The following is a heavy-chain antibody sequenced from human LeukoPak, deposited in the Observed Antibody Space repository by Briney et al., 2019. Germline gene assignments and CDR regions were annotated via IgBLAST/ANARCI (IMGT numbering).Heavy chain of an antibody. J-gene: IGHJ6*03. CDR2: ISGSGGST. CDR3: AKKEGAQYYYYYYMDV. CDR1: GFTFSNFG. Sequence: PGGSLRLSCAASGFTFSNFGMSWVRQAPGKGLEWVSVISGSGGSTYYADSVKGRFTISRDNSKNTLYLQMNSLRAEDTAVYYCAKKEGAQYYYYYYMDVWGKGTTVTVSS. V-gene: IGHV3-23*01. D-gene: IGHD1-26*01.